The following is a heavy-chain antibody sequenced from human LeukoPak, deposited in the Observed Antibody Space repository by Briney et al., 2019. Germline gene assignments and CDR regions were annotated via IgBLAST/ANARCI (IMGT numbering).Heavy chain of an antibody. CDR1: GFTFSDYY. J-gene: IGHJ5*02. D-gene: IGHD4-23*01. Sequence: KPGGSLRLSCAASGFTFSDYYMGWIRQAPGEGLEWVSYISSSGSTIYYADSVKGRFTISRDNAKNSLYLQMNSLRAEDTAVYYCARPYGGNWYNWFDPWGQGTLVTVSS. CDR3: ARPYGGNWYNWFDP. V-gene: IGHV3-11*04. CDR2: ISSSGSTI.